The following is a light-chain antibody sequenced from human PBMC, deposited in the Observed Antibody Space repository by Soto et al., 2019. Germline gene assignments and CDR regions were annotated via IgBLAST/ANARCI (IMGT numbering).Light chain of an antibody. J-gene: IGLJ3*02. CDR1: SNDVGNYHY. CDR3: CSYAGGYTWV. CDR2: YVN. Sequence: QSALSQPRSVSGSPGQSVTISCTGTSNDVGNYHYVSWYQQHPDKAPKLMIHYVNKRPSGVPDRFSGSKSGNTASLTISGLQAEDEADYYCCSYAGGYTWVFGGGTKVTVL. V-gene: IGLV2-11*01.